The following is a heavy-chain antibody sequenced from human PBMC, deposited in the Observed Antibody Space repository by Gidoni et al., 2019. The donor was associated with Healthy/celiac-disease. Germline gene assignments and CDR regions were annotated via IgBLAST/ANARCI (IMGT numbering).Heavy chain of an antibody. CDR3: TRTAMGICYDYGMDV. Sequence: QVQLVQSGAEVKKPGASVKVSCKASGYTFTGYYMHWGRQAPGQGREWMGWIKPNSGGTNYAQKFQGWVTMTSNTSISTAYMELSRLRSDDTAVYYCTRTAMGICYDYGMDVWGQGTTVTVSS. CDR1: GYTFTGYY. D-gene: IGHD5-18*01. J-gene: IGHJ6*02. V-gene: IGHV1-2*04. CDR2: IKPNSGGT.